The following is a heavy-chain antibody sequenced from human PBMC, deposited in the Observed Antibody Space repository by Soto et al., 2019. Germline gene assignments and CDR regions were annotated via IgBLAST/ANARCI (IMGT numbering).Heavy chain of an antibody. Sequence: GGSLRLSCAASGFTFDDSAMHWVRQAPGKSLEWVSGISWNSNSMGYDDSVKGRFTISRDNAKNSLYLQMNSLRAEDTALYYCAKAPWRGYSYGYLDSWGQGTLVTVSS. CDR2: ISWNSNSM. J-gene: IGHJ4*02. CDR1: GFTFDDSA. CDR3: AKAPWRGYSYGYLDS. D-gene: IGHD5-18*01. V-gene: IGHV3-9*01.